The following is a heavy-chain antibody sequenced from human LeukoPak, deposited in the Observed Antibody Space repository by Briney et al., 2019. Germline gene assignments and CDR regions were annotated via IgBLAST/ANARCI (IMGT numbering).Heavy chain of an antibody. J-gene: IGHJ5*02. V-gene: IGHV1-8*01. Sequence: ASVKVSCKASGYTFTSYDINWVPQATGQGLEWMGWMNPNSGNTGYAHKFQGRVTMTRNTSISTAYMELSSLRSEDTAVYYCARGGASAAARRFDPWGQGTMVTVSS. CDR3: ARGGASAAARRFDP. CDR2: MNPNSGNT. CDR1: GYTFTSYD. D-gene: IGHD6-13*01.